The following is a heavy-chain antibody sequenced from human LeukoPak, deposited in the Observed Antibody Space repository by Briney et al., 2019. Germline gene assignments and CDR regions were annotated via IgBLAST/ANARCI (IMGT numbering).Heavy chain of an antibody. CDR3: ARGRDITGYSDY. CDR2: INPRGGST. J-gene: IGHJ4*02. Sequence: ASVKVSCKASGYTFSSYYMHWVRQAPGQGLEWMGVINPRGGSTSYAQKFQGRIIMTRDTSTSTVYMELSSLRSEDTAVYYCARGRDITGYSDYWGQGTLVTVSS. V-gene: IGHV1-46*01. CDR1: GYTFSSYY. D-gene: IGHD3-22*01.